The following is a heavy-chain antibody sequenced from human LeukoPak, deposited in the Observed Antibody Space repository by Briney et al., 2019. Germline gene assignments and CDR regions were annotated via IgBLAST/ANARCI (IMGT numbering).Heavy chain of an antibody. CDR1: GGSISSYF. Sequence: SETLSLTCTISGGSISSYFWSWIRQPPGKGLEWIGYIYYTGSTNYNPSLKSRVIISLDTSKNQFSLKLSSVTAADTAVYYCARVYSYGEYMDVWGKGTTVTVSS. J-gene: IGHJ6*03. V-gene: IGHV4-59*01. CDR2: IYYTGST. CDR3: ARVYSYGEYMDV. D-gene: IGHD5-18*01.